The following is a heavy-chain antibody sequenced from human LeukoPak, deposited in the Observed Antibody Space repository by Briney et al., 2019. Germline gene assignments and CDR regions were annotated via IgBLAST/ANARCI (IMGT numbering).Heavy chain of an antibody. CDR2: IRYDGSNK. CDR3: AKFGQAAAGTQMPYYYYGMDV. CDR1: GFTFSSYG. J-gene: IGHJ6*02. Sequence: GGSLRLSCAASGFTFSSYGMHWVRQAPGKGLEWVAFIRYDGSNKYYADSVKGRFTISRDNSKNTLYLQMNSLRAEDTAVYYCAKFGQAAAGTQMPYYYYGMDVWGQGTTVTVSS. D-gene: IGHD6-13*01. V-gene: IGHV3-30*02.